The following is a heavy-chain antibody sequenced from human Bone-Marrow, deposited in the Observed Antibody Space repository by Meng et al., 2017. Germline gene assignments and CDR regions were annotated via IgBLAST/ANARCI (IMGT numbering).Heavy chain of an antibody. CDR1: GGSFSGYY. CDR2: INHSGST. Sequence: SQTPSLTCAVYGGSFSGYYWSWIRQPPGKGLEWIGEINHSGSTNYNPSLKSRVTISVDTSKNQFSLKLSSVTAADTAVYNCARRRIGHYGSGITPIAYWGHGTQVTVSS. J-gene: IGHJ4*01. D-gene: IGHD3-10*01. V-gene: IGHV4-34*01. CDR3: ARRRIGHYGSGITPIAY.